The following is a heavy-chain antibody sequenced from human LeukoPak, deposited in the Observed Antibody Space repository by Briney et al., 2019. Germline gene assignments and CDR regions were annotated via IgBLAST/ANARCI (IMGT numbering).Heavy chain of an antibody. J-gene: IGHJ6*03. CDR2: IYYSGST. D-gene: IGHD1-26*01. Sequence: SETLSLTCTVSGGSISSYYWSWIRQPPGKGLEWIGYIYYSGSTNYNPSLKSRVTISVDTSKNQFSLKLSSVTAADTAVYYCARVEATENYYYYYMDVRGKGTTVTVSS. CDR1: GGSISSYY. CDR3: ARVEATENYYYYYMDV. V-gene: IGHV4-59*01.